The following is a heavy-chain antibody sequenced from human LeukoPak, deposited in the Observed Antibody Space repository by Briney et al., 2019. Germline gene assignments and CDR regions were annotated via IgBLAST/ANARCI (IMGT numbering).Heavy chain of an antibody. J-gene: IGHJ4*02. CDR1: GFTFSSSW. CDR2: INTVGSST. D-gene: IGHD3-3*01. Sequence: GGSLRLSCAPSGFTFSSSWMPWVRQAPGKGLVWVSRINTVGSSTSYADSVKGRFTISRDNAKNTLYLQMNSLRAEDTAVYYCAREGKDLDYDFWSGYITYYFDYWGQGTLVTVSS. CDR3: AREGKDLDYDFWSGYITYYFDY. V-gene: IGHV3-74*01.